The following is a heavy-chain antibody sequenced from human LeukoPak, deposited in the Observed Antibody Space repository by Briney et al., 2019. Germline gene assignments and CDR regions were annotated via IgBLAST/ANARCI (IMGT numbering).Heavy chain of an antibody. V-gene: IGHV4-34*01. D-gene: IGHD4-17*01. CDR2: INHSGST. CDR1: GGSFSGYY. Sequence: SETLSLTCAVYGGSFSGYYWSWIRQPPGKGLEWIGEINHSGSTNYNPSLKSRVTISVDTSKNQFSLKLSSVTAADTAVYYCARGNPSTAYYGMDVWSQGTTVTVSS. J-gene: IGHJ6*02. CDR3: ARGNPSTAYYGMDV.